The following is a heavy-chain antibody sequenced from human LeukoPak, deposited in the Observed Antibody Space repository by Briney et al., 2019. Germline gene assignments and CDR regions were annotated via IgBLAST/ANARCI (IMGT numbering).Heavy chain of an antibody. CDR3: ARSPHRLIGHWFDP. V-gene: IGHV4-4*07. D-gene: IGHD3-16*01. CDR2: IFTSGIT. Sequence: SETLSLTCTVSGGSISLYYWNWIRQPAGKGLEWIGRIFTSGITNYNPSLKSRVTMSVDTSKSQFSLALSSVTAADTAVYYCARSPHRLIGHWFDPWGQGTLVTVSS. J-gene: IGHJ5*02. CDR1: GGSISLYY.